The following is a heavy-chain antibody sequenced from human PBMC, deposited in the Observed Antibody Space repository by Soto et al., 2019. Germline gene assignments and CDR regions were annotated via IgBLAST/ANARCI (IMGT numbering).Heavy chain of an antibody. CDR2: MNPNSGNT. Sequence: GSGKVSCRASAYTLTSDDINWVLRATGQGRDWMGLMNPNSGNTGYAQKFQGRVTMTRNTSISTAYMELSSLRSEDTAVYYCARGDYYDSSGYSPGGMDVWGQGTTVTVSS. CDR3: ARGDYYDSSGYSPGGMDV. V-gene: IGHV1-8*01. CDR1: AYTLTSDD. J-gene: IGHJ6*02. D-gene: IGHD3-22*01.